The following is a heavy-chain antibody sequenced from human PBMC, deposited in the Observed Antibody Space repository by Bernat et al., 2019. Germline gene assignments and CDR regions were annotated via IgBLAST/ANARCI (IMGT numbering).Heavy chain of an antibody. V-gene: IGHV4-39*01. CDR2: IYYSGST. Sequence: QLQLQESGPGLVKPSETLSLTCTVSGGSISSSSYYWGWIRQPPGKGLEWIGSIYYSGSTYYNPSLKSRVTISVDTSKNKFSLKLSSVTAADTAVYYCARRSTQSHFDYWGQGTLVTVSS. J-gene: IGHJ4*02. CDR1: GGSISSSSYY. CDR3: ARRSTQSHFDY.